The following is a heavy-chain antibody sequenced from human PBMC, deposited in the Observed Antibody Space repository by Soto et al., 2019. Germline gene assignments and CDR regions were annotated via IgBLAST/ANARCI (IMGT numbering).Heavy chain of an antibody. J-gene: IGHJ3*02. CDR2: INPRGGGT. CDR1: GYMFTDYY. D-gene: IGHD3-22*01. CDR3: GRDSGDYYDDSNRPYKAFDK. V-gene: IGHV1-46*03. Sequence: QVQLVQSGAEVRKPGASVKVSCKASGYMFTDYYIHWVRQAPGQGLEWMGMINPRGGGTTYTQRFQGRVAMTRDTSTNTVYMELSSLRPEDTAVYFCGRDSGDYYDDSNRPYKAFDKLGQGTVVTVSS.